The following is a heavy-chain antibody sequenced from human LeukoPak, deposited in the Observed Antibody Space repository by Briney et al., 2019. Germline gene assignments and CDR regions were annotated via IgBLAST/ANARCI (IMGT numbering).Heavy chain of an antibody. CDR2: IYYSGST. CDR3: ARDPRVATIGEFDY. J-gene: IGHJ4*02. D-gene: IGHD5-12*01. V-gene: IGHV4-59*01. Sequence: SETLSLTCTVSGGSISSYYWSWIRQPPGKGLEWIGYIYYSGSTNYNPSLKSRVTISVDTSKNQFSLKLSSVTAADTAVYYCARDPRVATIGEFDYWGQGTLVTVSS. CDR1: GGSISSYY.